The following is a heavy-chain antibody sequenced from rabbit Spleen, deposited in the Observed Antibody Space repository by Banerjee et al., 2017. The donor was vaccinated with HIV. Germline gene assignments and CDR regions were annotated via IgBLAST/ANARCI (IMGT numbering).Heavy chain of an antibody. D-gene: IGHD2-1*01. CDR3: ARDLTIVIGWNFNL. CDR1: GFSFSSSYW. CDR2: INTYTAKG. Sequence: QEQLVESGGGLVQPEGSLTLTCTASGFSFSSSYWICWVRQAPGKGLEWIACINTYTAKGVYATWAKGRFTISRTSSTTVTLQMTSLTAADTATYFCARDLTIVIGWNFNLWGQGTLVTVS. J-gene: IGHJ4*01. V-gene: IGHV1S45*01.